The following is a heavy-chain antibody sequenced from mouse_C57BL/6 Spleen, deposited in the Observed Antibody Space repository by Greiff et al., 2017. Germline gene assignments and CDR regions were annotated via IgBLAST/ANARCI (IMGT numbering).Heavy chain of an antibody. V-gene: IGHV1-64*01. CDR3: GRLKGSYEGVEFAD. Sequence: QVQLQQPGAELVKPGASVKLSCKASGYTFTSYWMHWVKQRPGQGLEWIGMIHPNSGSTNYTETFKSKATLTVDKSSSTASMQLSSLTSEDSAFXYCGRLKGSYEGVEFADWGQGTLVTVSA. J-gene: IGHJ3*01. D-gene: IGHD1-1*02. CDR2: IHPNSGST. CDR1: GYTFTSYW.